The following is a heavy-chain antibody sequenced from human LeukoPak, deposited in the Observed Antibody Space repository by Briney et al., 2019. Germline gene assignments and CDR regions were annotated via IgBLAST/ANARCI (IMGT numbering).Heavy chain of an antibody. V-gene: IGHV3-33*01. Sequence: PGGSLRLSCAASGFTFSSYGMHWVRQAPGKGLEWVAVIWYDGSNKYYADSVKGRFTISRDNSKNTLYLQMNSLRAEDTAVYYCARGRMILTGSHDAFDIWGQGTMVTVSS. CDR1: GFTFSSYG. CDR2: IWYDGSNK. J-gene: IGHJ3*02. CDR3: ARGRMILTGSHDAFDI. D-gene: IGHD3-9*01.